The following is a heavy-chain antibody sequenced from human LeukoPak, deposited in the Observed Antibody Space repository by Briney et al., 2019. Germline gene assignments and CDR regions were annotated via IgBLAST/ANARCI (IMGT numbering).Heavy chain of an antibody. CDR2: IQADGGNK. CDR1: GFTFRNSD. CDR3: AKAPVTTCRGAYCYPFDY. D-gene: IGHD2-21*01. Sequence: GGSLRLSCAASGFTFRNSDMHWVRQAPGKGPEWVAFIQADGGNKYYADSVKGRFTISRDSSKNTLFLQMNRLRPEDAAVYYCAKAPVTTCRGAYCYPFDYWGQGTLVTVSS. V-gene: IGHV3-30*02. J-gene: IGHJ4*02.